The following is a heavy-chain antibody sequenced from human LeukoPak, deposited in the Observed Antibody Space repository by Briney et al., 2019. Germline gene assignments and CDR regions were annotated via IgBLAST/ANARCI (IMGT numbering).Heavy chain of an antibody. Sequence: GGSLRLSCAASGFTVSSSYMSWVRQAPGKGLEWVSVIYSGGSTYYADSVKGRFTISRDNSKNTLYLQMNSLRAEDAAVYYCARGPYYYDSSGYFDYWGQGTLVTVSS. D-gene: IGHD3-22*01. J-gene: IGHJ4*02. CDR3: ARGPYYYDSSGYFDY. CDR1: GFTVSSSY. CDR2: IYSGGST. V-gene: IGHV3-53*01.